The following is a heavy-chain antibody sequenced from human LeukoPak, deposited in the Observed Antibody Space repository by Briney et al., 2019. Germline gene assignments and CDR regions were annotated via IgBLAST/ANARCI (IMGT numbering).Heavy chain of an antibody. J-gene: IGHJ6*03. CDR1: GGSISSSSYY. CDR2: IYYSGST. V-gene: IGHV4-39*07. CDR3: ARREYQLTDYYYYYYMDV. D-gene: IGHD2-2*01. Sequence: SETLSLTCTVSGGSISSSSYYWGWIRQPPGKGLEWIGSIYYSGSTYYNPSLKSRVTISVDTSKNQFSLKLSSVTAADTAVYYCARREYQLTDYYYYYYMDVWGKGTTVTVSS.